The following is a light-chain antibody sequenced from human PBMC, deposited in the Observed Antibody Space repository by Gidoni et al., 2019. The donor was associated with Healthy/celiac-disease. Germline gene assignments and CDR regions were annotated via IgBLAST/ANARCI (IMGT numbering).Light chain of an antibody. CDR2: WAS. CDR1: QSVLYSSNNKNY. CDR3: QQYYSTSLT. Sequence: DIVMTQSPDSLAVSLGERATINCKSSQSVLYSSNNKNYLAWYQQKPGQPPKLLIYWASTRESGVPDRFSGSGSVTDFTLTISSLQAEDVAVYYCQQYYSTSLTFXGXTKVEIK. V-gene: IGKV4-1*01. J-gene: IGKJ4*01.